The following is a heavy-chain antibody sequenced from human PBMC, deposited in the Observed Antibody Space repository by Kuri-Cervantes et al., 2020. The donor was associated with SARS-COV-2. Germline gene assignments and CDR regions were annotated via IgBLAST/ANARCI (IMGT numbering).Heavy chain of an antibody. Sequence: GGSLRLSCAASGFTFSSYGMHWVRQAPGKGLEWVAVISYDGSNKYYADSVKGRFTISRDNSKNTLYLQMNSLRAEDTAVYYCARDGDFWSGYYKNWFDPWGQGTLVTVSS. V-gene: IGHV3-30*03. J-gene: IGHJ5*02. CDR1: GFTFSSYG. D-gene: IGHD3-3*01. CDR3: ARDGDFWSGYYKNWFDP. CDR2: ISYDGSNK.